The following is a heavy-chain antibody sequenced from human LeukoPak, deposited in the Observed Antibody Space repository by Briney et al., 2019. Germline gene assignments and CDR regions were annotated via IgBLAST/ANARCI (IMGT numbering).Heavy chain of an antibody. V-gene: IGHV3-23*01. Sequence: GGSLRLPCAASGFTFSSYAMTWVRQAPGKGLEWVSTILPGGGDTYYADSVKGRFTISRDTSKDTLYLQMNTLRVEDTAVYYCAKAWPAAGTFDSWGQGSLVTVSS. D-gene: IGHD6-13*01. CDR3: AKAWPAAGTFDS. CDR2: ILPGGGDT. CDR1: GFTFSSYA. J-gene: IGHJ4*02.